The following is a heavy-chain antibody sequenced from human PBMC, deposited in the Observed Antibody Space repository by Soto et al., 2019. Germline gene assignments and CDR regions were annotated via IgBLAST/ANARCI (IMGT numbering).Heavy chain of an antibody. D-gene: IGHD3-10*01. V-gene: IGHV1-18*01. CDR3: ARVEALLWFGDL. Sequence: GASVKVSCKASGYTFTSYAMYWVRHAPGQGLEWMGWISAYNGNTNYAQKLQGRVTMTTDTSTSTAYMEPRSLRSDDTAVYYCARVEALLWFGDLWGRGTLVTVSS. CDR1: GYTFTSYA. CDR2: ISAYNGNT. J-gene: IGHJ2*01.